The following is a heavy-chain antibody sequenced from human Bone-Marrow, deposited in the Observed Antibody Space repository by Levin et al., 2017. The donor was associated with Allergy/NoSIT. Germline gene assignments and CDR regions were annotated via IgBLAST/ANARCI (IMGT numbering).Heavy chain of an antibody. V-gene: IGHV3-64*02. D-gene: IGHD2-2*01. CDR3: ARGQLGFCTGSSCFAKGFFQP. CDR1: GFTFSRYA. J-gene: IGHJ1*01. Sequence: GGSLRLSCAASGFTFSRYAMHWVRQAPGKGLEYVSAISTNGGSTYYADSVKGRFTISRDNSKNTLYLQMGSLRAEDMAVYYCARGQLGFCTGSSCFAKGFFQPWGPGTLVTVSS. CDR2: ISTNGGST.